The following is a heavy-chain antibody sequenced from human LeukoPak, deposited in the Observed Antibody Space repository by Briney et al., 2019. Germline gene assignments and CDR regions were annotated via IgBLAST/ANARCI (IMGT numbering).Heavy chain of an antibody. D-gene: IGHD3-22*01. CDR1: GGPISSGSYY. CDR2: IYTSGST. J-gene: IGHJ4*02. V-gene: IGHV4-61*02. Sequence: SQTLSLTCTVSGGPISSGSYYWSWIRQPAGKGLEWIGRIYTSGSTNYNPSLKSRVTISVDTSKNQFSLKLSSVTAADTAVYYCARSKRVWDSSGYYEYWGQGTLVTVSS. CDR3: ARSKRVWDSSGYYEY.